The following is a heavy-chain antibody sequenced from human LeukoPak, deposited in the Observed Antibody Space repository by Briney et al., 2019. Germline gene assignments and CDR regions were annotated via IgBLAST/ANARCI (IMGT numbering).Heavy chain of an antibody. V-gene: IGHV3-53*01. D-gene: IGHD2-21*02. Sequence: GGSLRLSCAASGFTVSSNYMSWVRQAPGKGLEWVSVIFGGGSTYYADSVKGRLTISRDNSKNTLYLQMNSLRAEDTAVYYCAREGTYCGGDCYPLGYWGQGTLVTVSS. CDR3: AREGTYCGGDCYPLGY. J-gene: IGHJ4*02. CDR2: IFGGGST. CDR1: GFTVSSNY.